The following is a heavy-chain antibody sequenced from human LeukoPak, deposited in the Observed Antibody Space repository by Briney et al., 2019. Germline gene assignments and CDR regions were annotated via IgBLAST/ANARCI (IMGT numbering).Heavy chain of an antibody. J-gene: IGHJ4*02. CDR2: INPNSGGT. Sequence: ASVKVSCKASGYTFTGYYMHWVRQAPGQGLEWMGWINPNSGGTNYAQKFQGRVTMTRDTSISTAYMELSRLRSDDTAVYYCARGYFVVVPAAILDPGSYFDYWGQGTLVTVSS. CDR3: ARGYFVVVPAAILDPGSYFDY. V-gene: IGHV1-2*02. D-gene: IGHD2-2*02. CDR1: GYTFTGYY.